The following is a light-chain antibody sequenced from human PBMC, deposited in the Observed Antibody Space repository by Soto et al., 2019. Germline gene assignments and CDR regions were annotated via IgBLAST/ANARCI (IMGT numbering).Light chain of an antibody. CDR1: SGSVSTSYY. V-gene: IGLV8-61*01. Sequence: QAVVTQEPSFSVSPGRTVTLTCGLSSGSVSTSYYPSWYQQTPGQAPRTVIYSTNTRSSGVPDRFSGSILGNKAALTITGAQADDEADYSCALYMGSGIWVFGGGTKLTVL. CDR2: STN. CDR3: ALYMGSGIWV. J-gene: IGLJ3*02.